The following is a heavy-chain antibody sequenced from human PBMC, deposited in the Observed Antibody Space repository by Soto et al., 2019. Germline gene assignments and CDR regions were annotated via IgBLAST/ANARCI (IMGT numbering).Heavy chain of an antibody. Sequence: QIQLVQSGGGVERPGASVTVSCEASGYIFTTYGLSWVRQTPAHGLEWMGWISADSGYTQYAQFLQDRLTMTRDTSPNSGYMELRDLTSDETRIYYCARDRPPGSLYGMDAWGQGTAVTVYS. CDR3: ARDRPPGSLYGMDA. V-gene: IGHV1-18*01. CDR2: ISADSGYT. J-gene: IGHJ6*02. CDR1: GYIFTTYG.